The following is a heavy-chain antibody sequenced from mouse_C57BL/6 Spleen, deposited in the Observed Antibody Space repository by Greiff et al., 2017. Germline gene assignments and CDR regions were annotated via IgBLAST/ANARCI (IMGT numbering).Heavy chain of an antibody. J-gene: IGHJ1*03. CDR3: AISPTAWYMVTTLYWYFDV. CDR2: IWGDGST. CDR1: GFSLTSYG. D-gene: IGHD2-1*01. V-gene: IGHV2-3*01. Sequence: QVQLKESGPGLVAPSQSLSITCTVSGFSLTSYGVSWVRQPPGTGLEWLGVIWGDGSTNYHSALISRLSISQDNSKSQVFLKLNSLQTDDTATYYCAISPTAWYMVTTLYWYFDVWGTGTTVTVSS.